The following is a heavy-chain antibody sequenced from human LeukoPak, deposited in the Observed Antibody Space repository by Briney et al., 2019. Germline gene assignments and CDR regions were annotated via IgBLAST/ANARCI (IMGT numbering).Heavy chain of an antibody. CDR2: IYSGGTT. V-gene: IGHV3-53*01. J-gene: IGHJ4*02. CDR3: AMHDYLGF. CDR1: GFTINRDH. Sequence: GGSLRLSCAASGFTINRDHMCWVRQAPGKGLEWVALIYSGGTTAYTDSVKGRFTISRDISKSTVYLQMNSLRVDDTAVYYCAMHDYLGFWGQGTLVTVSS.